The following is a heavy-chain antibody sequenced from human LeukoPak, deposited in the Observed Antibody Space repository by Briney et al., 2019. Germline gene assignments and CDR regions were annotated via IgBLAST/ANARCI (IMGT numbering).Heavy chain of an antibody. J-gene: IGHJ6*02. CDR3: ARVNVADYYYYGMDV. CDR1: GSTFSTYP. D-gene: IGHD6-13*01. Sequence: GGSLRLSCTASGSTFSTYPMTWVRQAPGQGLEWVSAISGNSVTIYYADSVKGRFTISRDNSKNTLYLQMYSLRAEDTAVYYCARVNVADYYYYGMDVWSQGTTVTVSS. CDR2: ISGNSVTI. V-gene: IGHV3-23*01.